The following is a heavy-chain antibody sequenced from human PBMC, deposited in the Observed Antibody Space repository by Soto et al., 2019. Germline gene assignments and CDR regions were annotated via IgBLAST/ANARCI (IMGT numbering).Heavy chain of an antibody. CDR1: GFTFNNFA. D-gene: IGHD3-3*01. CDR3: ARCPGEKCARNTIFGVVGEGFDY. J-gene: IGHJ4*02. Sequence: EVQLLESGGGLVQPGGSLRLSCAASGFTFNNFAMSWVRQAPGKGLEWVSSISDGGGSTYYGDSVKGRFTISRDNSKNTRYLQMNSLGAEDTAVYYCARCPGEKCARNTIFGVVGEGFDYWGQGTLVTVSS. V-gene: IGHV3-23*01. CDR2: ISDGGGST.